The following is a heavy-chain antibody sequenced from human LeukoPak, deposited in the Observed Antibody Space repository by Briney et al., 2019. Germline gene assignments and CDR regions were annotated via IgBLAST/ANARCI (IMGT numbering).Heavy chain of an antibody. Sequence: SVKVSCKASGGTFSSYAISWVRQAPGQGLEWMGGIIPIFGTANYAQKFQGRVTITADESTSTAYMELSNLRSEDTAVYYCARGPGDYYGSGSYYPAGYYYYYMDVWGKGTTVTISS. CDR2: IIPIFGTA. CDR1: GGTFSSYA. J-gene: IGHJ6*03. D-gene: IGHD3-10*01. V-gene: IGHV1-69*13. CDR3: ARGPGDYYGSGSYYPAGYYYYYMDV.